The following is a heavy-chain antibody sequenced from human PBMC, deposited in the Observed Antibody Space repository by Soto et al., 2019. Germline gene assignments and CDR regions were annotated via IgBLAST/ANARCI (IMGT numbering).Heavy chain of an antibody. CDR1: GGSISSGGYY. CDR2: IYYSGST. J-gene: IGHJ3*02. Sequence: QVQLQESGPGLVKPSQTLSLTCTVSGGSISSGGYYWSWIRQHPGKGLEWIGYIYYSGSTYYNPSLKSRVTISVDTSKNQFSLKLSSVTAADTAVYYCAREPRRYYYDSSGLRILAFDIWGQGTMVTVSS. V-gene: IGHV4-31*03. D-gene: IGHD3-22*01. CDR3: AREPRRYYYDSSGLRILAFDI.